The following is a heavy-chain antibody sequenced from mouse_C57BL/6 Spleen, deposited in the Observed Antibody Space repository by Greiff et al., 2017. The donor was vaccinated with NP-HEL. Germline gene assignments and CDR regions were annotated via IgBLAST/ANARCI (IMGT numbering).Heavy chain of an antibody. J-gene: IGHJ2*01. CDR3: ARSGDYDGYIDY. V-gene: IGHV1-54*01. Sequence: QVQLQQSGAELVRPGTSVKVSCKASGYAFTNYLIEWVKQRPGQGLEWIGVINPGSGGTNYNEKFKGKATLTADKSSSTAYMQLSSLTSEDSAVYFCARSGDYDGYIDYWGQGTTLTVSS. CDR1: GYAFTNYL. CDR2: INPGSGGT. D-gene: IGHD2-3*01.